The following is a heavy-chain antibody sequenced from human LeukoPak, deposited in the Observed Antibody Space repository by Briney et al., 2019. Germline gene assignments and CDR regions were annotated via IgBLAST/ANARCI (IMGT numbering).Heavy chain of an antibody. CDR3: ARVRIAVAGNYMDV. CDR2: INPNSGGT. V-gene: IGHV1-2*02. D-gene: IGHD6-13*01. Sequence: ASVKVSCKASGYTFTGYYVHWVRQAPGQGLEWMGWINPNSGGTNYAQKFQGRVSMTRDTSISTAYMELSRLRSDDTAIYYCARVRIAVAGNYMDVWGKGTTVTVSS. J-gene: IGHJ6*03. CDR1: GYTFTGYY.